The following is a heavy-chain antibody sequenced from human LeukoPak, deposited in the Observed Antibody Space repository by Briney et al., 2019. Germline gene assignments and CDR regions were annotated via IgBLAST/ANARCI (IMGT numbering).Heavy chain of an antibody. Sequence: GGSLRLSCAGSGFSFSSYGMHWVRQAPGKGLEWVSAISGSGGSTYYADSVKGRFTISRDNSKNTLYLQMNSLRAEDTATYYCARDIRNYYDSGAYGWFDPWGQGTLVPVSS. J-gene: IGHJ5*02. V-gene: IGHV3-23*01. CDR2: ISGSGGST. CDR1: GFSFSSYG. CDR3: ARDIRNYYDSGAYGWFDP. D-gene: IGHD3-10*01.